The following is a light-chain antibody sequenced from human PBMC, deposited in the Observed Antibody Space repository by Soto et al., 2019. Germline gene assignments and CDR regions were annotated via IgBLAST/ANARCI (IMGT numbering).Light chain of an antibody. CDR1: SSDVGSYNL. J-gene: IGLJ1*01. CDR2: EGS. CDR3: CSYAGSSTFAYV. Sequence: QSALTQPASVSGSPGQSITISCTGTSSDVGSYNLVSWYQQHPGKAPKLMIYEGSKRPSGVSNRFSGSKSGITASLTISGLQAEDEADYYCCSYAGSSTFAYVFGTETKVTVL. V-gene: IGLV2-23*03.